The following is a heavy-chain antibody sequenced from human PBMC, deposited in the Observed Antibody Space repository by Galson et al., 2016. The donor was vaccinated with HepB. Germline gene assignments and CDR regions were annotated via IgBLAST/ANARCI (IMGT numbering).Heavy chain of an antibody. V-gene: IGHV3-74*01. CDR3: ARGLLHFGEGFDY. J-gene: IGHJ4*02. Sequence: SLRLSCAVSGFTFRSYWMHWVRQGPGKGLVWVSRINGDGSSTTYADSVKGRFTISRDNAKNTLYLQMNSLRAEDTAVYYCARGLLHFGEGFDYWGQGTLVTVSS. CDR1: GFTFRSYW. D-gene: IGHD3-10*01. CDR2: INGDGSST.